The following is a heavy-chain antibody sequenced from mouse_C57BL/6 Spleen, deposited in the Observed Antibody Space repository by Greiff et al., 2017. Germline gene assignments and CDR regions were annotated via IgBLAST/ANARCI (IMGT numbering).Heavy chain of an antibody. Sequence: QVQLKESGPELVKPGASVKISCKASGYAFSSSWMNWVKQRPGKGLEWIGRIYPGDGDTNYNGKFKGKATLTADKSSSTAYMQLSSLTSEDSAVYFCARGGYGSSYPFDYWGQGTTLTVSS. CDR3: ARGGYGSSYPFDY. V-gene: IGHV1-82*01. D-gene: IGHD1-1*01. CDR2: IYPGDGDT. J-gene: IGHJ2*01. CDR1: GYAFSSSW.